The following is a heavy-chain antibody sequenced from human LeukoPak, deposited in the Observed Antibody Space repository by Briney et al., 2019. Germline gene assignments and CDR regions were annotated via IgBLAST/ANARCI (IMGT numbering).Heavy chain of an antibody. CDR1: GGTFSSYA. CDR3: VRVLSYSGYPRCFDY. CDR2: IIPILGIA. Sequence: SVKVSCKASGGTFSSYAISWVRQAPGQGLEWMGRIIPILGIANYAQKFQGRVTITADKSTSTAYMELSSLRSEDTAVYYCVRVLSYSGYPRCFDYWGQGTLVTVSS. J-gene: IGHJ4*02. V-gene: IGHV1-69*04. D-gene: IGHD5-12*01.